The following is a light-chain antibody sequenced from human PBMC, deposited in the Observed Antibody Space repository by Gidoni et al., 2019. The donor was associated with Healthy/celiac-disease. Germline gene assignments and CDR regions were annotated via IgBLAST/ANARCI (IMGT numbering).Light chain of an antibody. CDR3: QQYNSYSALT. V-gene: IGKV1-5*03. Sequence: DIQMTQSPSTLSASVGDRVTTTCRASQSISSWLAWYQQKPGKAPKHLIYKASSLESGVPSRFSGSGSGTEFTLTISSLQPDDFATYYCQQYNSYSALTFGGGTKVEIK. CDR1: QSISSW. J-gene: IGKJ4*01. CDR2: KAS.